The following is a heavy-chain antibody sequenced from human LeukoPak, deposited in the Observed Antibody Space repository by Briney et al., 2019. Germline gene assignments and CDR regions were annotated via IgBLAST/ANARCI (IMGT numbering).Heavy chain of an antibody. CDR3: ARGDWSGYFFY. CDR1: GGSFSGYY. J-gene: IGHJ4*02. CDR2: INHSGST. Sequence: SETLSLTCAVYGGSFSGYYRSWIRQPPGKGLEWIGEINHSGSTNYNPSLKSRVTISVDTSKNQFSLKLSSVTAADTAVYYCARGDWSGYFFYWGQGTLVTVSS. D-gene: IGHD3-3*01. V-gene: IGHV4-34*01.